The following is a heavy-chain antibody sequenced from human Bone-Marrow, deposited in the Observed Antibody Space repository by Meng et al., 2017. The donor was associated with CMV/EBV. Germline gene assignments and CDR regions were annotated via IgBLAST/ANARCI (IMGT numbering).Heavy chain of an antibody. Sequence: SGYDFYTHGLTWVRQAPGQGLEWMGWVSPYSGDTKYEARLQDRFTLTTDTSTNTGYMELRNLTPDDTAVYYCARLYCTLSTCYGTFDYWGQGTLVTVSS. CDR2: VSPYSGDT. D-gene: IGHD3-9*01. CDR3: ARLYCTLSTCYGTFDY. J-gene: IGHJ4*02. V-gene: IGHV1-18*04. CDR1: GYDFYTHG.